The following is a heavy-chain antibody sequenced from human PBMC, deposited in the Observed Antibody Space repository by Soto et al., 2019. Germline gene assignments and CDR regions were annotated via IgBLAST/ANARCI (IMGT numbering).Heavy chain of an antibody. CDR2: MNPNSGNT. CDR1: GYRFTSYD. D-gene: IGHD4-17*01. CDR3: EREMPTVTPAGKTTGNNGFDP. Sequence: GASGKVSCKASGYRFTSYDINWGRQATGQGLEWMGWMNPNSGNTGYAQKFQGRVTMTRNTSISTAYMELSSLRSENTAVYYCEREMPTVTPAGKTTGNNGFDPGGRGPRVTVP. V-gene: IGHV1-8*01. J-gene: IGHJ5*02.